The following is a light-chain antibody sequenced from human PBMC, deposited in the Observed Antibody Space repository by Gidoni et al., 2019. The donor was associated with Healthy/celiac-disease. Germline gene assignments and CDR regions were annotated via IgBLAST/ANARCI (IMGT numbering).Light chain of an antibody. CDR3: QQYYSYPYT. CDR1: QGISSY. CDR2: AAS. V-gene: IGKV1-8*01. Sequence: AIRMTQSPSSFSASTGDRVTITCRASQGISSYLALYQQKPGKAPKLLIYAASTLPSGVPSRFSGSGSGTDFTLTISCLQSEDFATYYCQQYYSYPYTFGQGTKLEIK. J-gene: IGKJ2*01.